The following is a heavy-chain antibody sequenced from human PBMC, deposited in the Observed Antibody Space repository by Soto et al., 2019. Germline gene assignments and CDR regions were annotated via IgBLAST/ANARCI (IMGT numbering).Heavy chain of an antibody. CDR2: IIPISGTA. J-gene: IGHJ6*02. CDR1: GGTFLSYA. V-gene: IGHV1-69*01. Sequence: QVQLVQSGAEVKKPGSSVKVSCKASGGTFLSYAISWVRQAPGQGLEWMGGIIPISGTANYEQKFQGRVTITADESTSTAYMELSSLRSEDTAVYYCARSQGSSTSLEIYYYYYYGMDVWGQGTTVTVSS. D-gene: IGHD2-2*01. CDR3: ARSQGSSTSLEIYYYYYYGMDV.